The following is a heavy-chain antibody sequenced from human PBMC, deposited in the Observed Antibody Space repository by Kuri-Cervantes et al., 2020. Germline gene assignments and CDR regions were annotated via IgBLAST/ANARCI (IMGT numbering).Heavy chain of an antibody. CDR3: ARDDCSSTSCYVFYYYYYGMDV. J-gene: IGHJ6*02. Sequence: GESLKISCAASGFGIIDYYMSWIRQAPGKGLEWVAYISSSGDIIYFADSVRGRFTISRDNTKNSLYLQMNSLRAEDTAVYYCARDDCSSTSCYVFYYYYYGMDVWGQGTTVTVSS. D-gene: IGHD2-2*01. V-gene: IGHV3-11*04. CDR2: ISSSGDII. CDR1: GFGIIDYY.